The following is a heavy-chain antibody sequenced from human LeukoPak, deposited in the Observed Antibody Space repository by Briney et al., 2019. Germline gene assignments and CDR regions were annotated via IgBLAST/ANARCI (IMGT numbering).Heavy chain of an antibody. CDR2: IYYSGST. D-gene: IGHD3-10*01. V-gene: IGHV4-59*05. CDR3: ARQPLYGSGKQSRGYYYYMDV. Sequence: PSETLSLTCTVSGGSISSYYWSWIRQPPGKGLEWIGSIYYSGSTYYNPSLKGRVTISVDTSKNQFSLKLSSVTAADTAVYYCARQPLYGSGKQSRGYYYYMDVWGKGTTVTISS. CDR1: GGSISSYY. J-gene: IGHJ6*03.